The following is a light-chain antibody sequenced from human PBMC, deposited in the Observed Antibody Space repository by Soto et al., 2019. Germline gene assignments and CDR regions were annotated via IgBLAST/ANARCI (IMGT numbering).Light chain of an antibody. CDR2: GAS. Sequence: ETVMTQSPATLSVSPGERATLSCRASQSVTSNLAWYQQRPGQAPRLLIYGASTRATGIPARFSGSGSVTEFTLDISSLQSEDFAVYYCQQYNNWPLTFGGGTKVEIK. V-gene: IGKV3-15*01. CDR1: QSVTSN. J-gene: IGKJ4*01. CDR3: QQYNNWPLT.